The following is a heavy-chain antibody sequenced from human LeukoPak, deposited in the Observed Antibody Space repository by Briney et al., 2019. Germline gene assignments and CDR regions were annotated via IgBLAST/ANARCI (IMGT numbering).Heavy chain of an antibody. CDR1: GYTFTSYG. CDR2: ISAYNGNT. V-gene: IGHV1-18*01. Sequence: GASVKVSCKASGYTFTSYGISWVRQAPGQGLEWMGWISAYNGNTNYAQKLQGRVTMTADTSTSTAYMELRSLRSDDTAVYYCARGSYDSSGYWASPSEYFQHWGQGTLVTVSS. D-gene: IGHD3-22*01. CDR3: ARGSYDSSGYWASPSEYFQH. J-gene: IGHJ1*01.